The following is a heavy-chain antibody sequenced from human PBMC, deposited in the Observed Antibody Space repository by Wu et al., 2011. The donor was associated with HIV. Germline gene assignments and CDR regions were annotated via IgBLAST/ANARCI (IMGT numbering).Heavy chain of an antibody. V-gene: IGHV5-51*01. Sequence: AEVKKPGSLCKISCKGSGYSFYRLLDRLGAPDARERPGVDGIIYAGDSETRYSPSFQGQVTMSADKSISTAYLQWSSLKASDTAMYYCARHRSPANWGNVYYYGFDVWGQGTAVIVSS. CDR1: GYSFYRLL. J-gene: IGHJ6*02. CDR3: ARHRSPANWGNVYYYGFDV. CDR2: IYAGDSET. D-gene: IGHD7-27*01.